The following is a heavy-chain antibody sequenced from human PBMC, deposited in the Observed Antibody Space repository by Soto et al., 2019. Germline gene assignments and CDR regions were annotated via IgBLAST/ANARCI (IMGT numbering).Heavy chain of an antibody. D-gene: IGHD1-1*01. Sequence: QGHLVQSGAEVKKHGASVKVSCKGSGYDFTTYGITWVRQAPGKGLEWMAWLSAHNGNTDYAQKLQGRVTVTRDTSTSTAYMELRSLRSDDTAVYYCARGRYGDYWGQGALVTVSS. CDR1: GYDFTTYG. CDR2: LSAHNGNT. V-gene: IGHV1-18*01. J-gene: IGHJ4*02. CDR3: ARGRYGDY.